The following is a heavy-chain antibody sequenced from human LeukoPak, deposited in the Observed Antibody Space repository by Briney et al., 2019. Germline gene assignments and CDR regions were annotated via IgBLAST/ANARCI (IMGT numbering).Heavy chain of an antibody. CDR3: AKEPRLGSSGWPGNFQH. V-gene: IGHV3-30*02. Sequence: TGGSLRLSCAASGFSFSTYGMHWVRQAPGKGLEWVAFIQYDGSEKYYGDSVKGRFIISRDNSKSTLYLQMTSLRAEDTAVYHCAKEPRLGSSGWPGNFQHWGQGTLVTVSS. CDR1: GFSFSTYG. J-gene: IGHJ1*01. CDR2: IQYDGSEK. D-gene: IGHD6-19*01.